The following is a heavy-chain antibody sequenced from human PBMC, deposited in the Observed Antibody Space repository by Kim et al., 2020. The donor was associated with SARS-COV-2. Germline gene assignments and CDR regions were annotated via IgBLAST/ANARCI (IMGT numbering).Heavy chain of an antibody. CDR1: GDSISSYH. J-gene: IGHJ5*02. Sequence: SETLSLTCSVSGDSISSYHWAWLRQSPARGLEWMCYSPDSWSTNYNSSLKIRVTVSVDMSKNQFSLSLTSVTAADTAVYFCARLNKFLGGYCGTNNCRAPFDRWGRGTL. D-gene: IGHD2-2*01. V-gene: IGHV4-59*13. CDR2: SPDSWST. CDR3: ARLNKFLGGYCGTNNCRAPFDR.